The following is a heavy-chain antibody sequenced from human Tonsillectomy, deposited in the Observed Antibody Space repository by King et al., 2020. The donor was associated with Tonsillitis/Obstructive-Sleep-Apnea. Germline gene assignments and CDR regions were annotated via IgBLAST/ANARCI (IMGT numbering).Heavy chain of an antibody. CDR1: GFTFSNYA. V-gene: IGHV3-23*04. J-gene: IGHJ3*02. D-gene: IGHD2-15*01. CDR2: ISGSGGST. CDR3: AKDEEDIVVVVAATFDAFDI. Sequence: EVQLVESGGDLVQPGGSLRLSCAASGFTFSNYAMTWVRQAPGKGLEWVSSISGSGGSTYYADSVKGRFTISRDNSKNTLYLQMNSLRAEDTAVYYCAKDEEDIVVVVAATFDAFDIWGQGTVVTVSS.